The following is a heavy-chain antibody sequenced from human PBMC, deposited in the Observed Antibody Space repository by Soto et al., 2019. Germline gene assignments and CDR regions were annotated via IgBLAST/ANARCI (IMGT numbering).Heavy chain of an antibody. D-gene: IGHD3-16*01. Sequence: PSETRSLTCTVSLGSVSNDDHYWSWIRHPPGKGLEWIAYVYYSGGTNYNPSLKSRVTISMDTSKNQFALKLNSVTAADTAVYYCAWGDDRYKRGYSGRGVLVTVSS. V-gene: IGHV4-61*08. CDR3: AWGDDRYKRGY. CDR1: LGSVSNDDHY. J-gene: IGHJ4*02. CDR2: VYYSGGT.